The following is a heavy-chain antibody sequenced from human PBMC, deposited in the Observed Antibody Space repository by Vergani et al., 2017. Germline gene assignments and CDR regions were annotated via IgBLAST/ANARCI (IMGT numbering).Heavy chain of an antibody. CDR1: GYIFKNYY. V-gene: IGHV1-46*02. J-gene: IGHJ4*02. CDR2: VNFVTGAA. Sequence: QVQLVQSGAAVKKPGASAKVSCTASGYIFKNYYMHWLRLAPGQGFQWMGVVNFVTGAATSPQKFEGRITMTRDTSTATFYMDLSSLKYEDTAIYYCARSIGYCTSSSCRPDYFDLWGQGTLVTVSS. D-gene: IGHD2-15*01. CDR3: ARSIGYCTSSSCRPDYFDL.